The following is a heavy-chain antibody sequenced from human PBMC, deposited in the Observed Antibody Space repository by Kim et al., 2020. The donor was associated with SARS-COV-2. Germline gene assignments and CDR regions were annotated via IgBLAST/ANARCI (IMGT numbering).Heavy chain of an antibody. V-gene: IGHV3-73*01. D-gene: IGHD2-21*01. CDR3: ARQGATSVA. J-gene: IGHJ5*02. Sequence: GGSLRLSCAASGFTFSGSARHWVRQASGKGLEWIGRIGRKAEKYATTYAASVEGRFTIFRDESQNMAYLQINNLKTEDAAVYYCARQGATSVAWGQGTLVTVSS. CDR2: IGRKAEKYAT. CDR1: GFTFSGSA.